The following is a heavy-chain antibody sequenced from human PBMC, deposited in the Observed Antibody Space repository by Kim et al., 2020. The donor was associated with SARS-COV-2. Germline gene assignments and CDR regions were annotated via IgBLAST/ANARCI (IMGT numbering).Heavy chain of an antibody. CDR1: GGTFSSYA. D-gene: IGHD2-21*02. J-gene: IGHJ6*02. Sequence: SVKVSCKASGGTFSSYAISWVRQAPGQGLEWMGGIIPIFGTANYAQKFQGRVTITADESTSTAYMELSSLRSEDTTVYYCARSPYCGGDCYSGGMDVWGQGTTVTVSS. V-gene: IGHV1-69*13. CDR2: IIPIFGTA. CDR3: ARSPYCGGDCYSGGMDV.